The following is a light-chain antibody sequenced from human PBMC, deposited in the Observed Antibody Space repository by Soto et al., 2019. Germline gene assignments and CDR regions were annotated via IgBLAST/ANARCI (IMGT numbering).Light chain of an antibody. Sequence: DIQMTPSPSSLSASVGDRVTITCRASQSISSYLNWYQQKPGKAPKLLIYAASSLQSGVPSRFSGSGSGTDFTLTISSLQPEDFATYYCQRSYGSPPWTFGQGTKVDIK. CDR2: AAS. CDR1: QSISSY. V-gene: IGKV1-39*01. J-gene: IGKJ1*01. CDR3: QRSYGSPPWT.